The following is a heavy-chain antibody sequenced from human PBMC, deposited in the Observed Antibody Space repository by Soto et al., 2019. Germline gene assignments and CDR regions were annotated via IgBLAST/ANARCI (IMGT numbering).Heavy chain of an antibody. D-gene: IGHD3-22*01. Sequence: SETMSLTCPVAGGSISRGYYYWSWISQPPGKGLEWIGYIYYSGSTYYNPSLKSRVTISVDTSKNQFSLKLSSVTAADTAVYYCARFFYDSSGSFDYWGQGTLVTVSS. J-gene: IGHJ4*02. CDR1: GGSISRGYYY. CDR3: ARFFYDSSGSFDY. CDR2: IYYSGST. V-gene: IGHV4-30-4*01.